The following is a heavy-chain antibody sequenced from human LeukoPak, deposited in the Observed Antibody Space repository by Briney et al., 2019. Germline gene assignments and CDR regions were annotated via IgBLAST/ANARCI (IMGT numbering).Heavy chain of an antibody. V-gene: IGHV3-33*01. J-gene: IGHJ4*02. D-gene: IGHD1-14*01. CDR2: IAYDGSRA. CDR3: TRYNNDHFDY. CDR1: GFTFGGYG. Sequence: GGSLRLSCAGSGFTFGGYGMHWFRQTPGKGLEWVAVIAYDGSRAFYADSVKGRFTISRDNSKNTMSVQMDDLRAKDTAVYYCTRYNNDHFDYWGQGTLVTVSS.